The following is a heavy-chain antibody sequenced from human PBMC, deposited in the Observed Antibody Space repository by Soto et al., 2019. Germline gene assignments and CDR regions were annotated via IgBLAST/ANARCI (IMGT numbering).Heavy chain of an antibody. CDR3: ANPWVSSITDRPPIFDY. D-gene: IGHD6-6*01. CDR2: ISDSGDLT. Sequence: ELKLLEIGGGLVQPGGSLRLSCAASEFTFSTYAMTWVRQAPGSGLQWVATISDSGDLTYYADSVKGRFTISRDNSRNTLYLQMSRLRAEDTALYYCANPWVSSITDRPPIFDYWGRVTLVTVSS. CDR1: EFTFSTYA. J-gene: IGHJ4*02. V-gene: IGHV3-23*01.